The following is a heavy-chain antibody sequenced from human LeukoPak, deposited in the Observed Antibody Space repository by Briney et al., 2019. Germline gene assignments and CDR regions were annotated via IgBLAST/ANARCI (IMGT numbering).Heavy chain of an antibody. J-gene: IGHJ4*02. D-gene: IGHD2-21*02. V-gene: IGHV3-11*04. CDR2: MNGGSTV. CDR1: GFTFNDYY. CDR3: AREGVVTATGMARVYGY. Sequence: GGSLRLSCAASGFTFNDYYMSWIRQAPGKGLEWISYMNGGSTVSYSDCVKGLFTISRDNAKNSLFLQMHSLRVEDTAVYYCAREGVVTATGMARVYGYWGQGTLVTVSS.